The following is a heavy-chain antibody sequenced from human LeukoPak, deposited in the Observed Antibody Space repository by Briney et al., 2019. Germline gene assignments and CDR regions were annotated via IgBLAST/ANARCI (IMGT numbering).Heavy chain of an antibody. CDR1: GFTLSSYA. Sequence: GGSLRLSCAASGFTLSSYAMSWVRQAPGKGLEWVSAISGSGGGTYYADSVKGRFTISRDNSKNTLYLQMNSLRAEDTAVYYCAKHKGAGSRYSYSMDVWGKGATVTVSS. CDR3: AKHKGAGSRYSYSMDV. D-gene: IGHD6-13*01. J-gene: IGHJ6*03. V-gene: IGHV3-23*01. CDR2: ISGSGGGT.